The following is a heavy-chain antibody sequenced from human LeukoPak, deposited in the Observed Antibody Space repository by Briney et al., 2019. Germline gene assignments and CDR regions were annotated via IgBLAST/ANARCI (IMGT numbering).Heavy chain of an antibody. CDR1: GGTFSSYA. Sequence: ASVKHSCKASGGTFSSYAISWVRQAPGQGLEWMGGIIPIFGTANYAQKFQGRVTMTRDPSTSTVYMELSSLISEDTAVYYCARGGLYCSSTSCPSSEYWGQGTLVTVSS. J-gene: IGHJ4*02. CDR3: ARGGLYCSSTSCPSSEY. V-gene: IGHV1-69*05. D-gene: IGHD2-2*01. CDR2: IIPIFGTA.